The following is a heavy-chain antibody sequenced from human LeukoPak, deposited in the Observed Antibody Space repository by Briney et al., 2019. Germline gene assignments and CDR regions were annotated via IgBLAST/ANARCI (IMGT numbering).Heavy chain of an antibody. D-gene: IGHD1-26*01. CDR2: IFHSGST. CDR1: SGSISGYY. Sequence: PSETLSLTCTVSSGSISGYYWTWIRQPPGKGLEWIGNIFHSGSTNYNPSLKSRVTISLDTSKKQFSLKLTSVTAADTAVYYCARQSYGGAYYFFGYWGQGTLVAVSS. CDR3: ARQSYGGAYYFFGY. V-gene: IGHV4-59*08. J-gene: IGHJ4*02.